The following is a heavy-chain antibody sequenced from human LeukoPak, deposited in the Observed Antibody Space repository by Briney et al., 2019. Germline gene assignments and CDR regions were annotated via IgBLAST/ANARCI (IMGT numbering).Heavy chain of an antibody. Sequence: GGSLRLSCAASGFTFSSYWMHWVRQAPGKGLVWVSSINSDGSSTSYAHTVKGRFTISRDNAKNTLYLQMNTLRADATDVYYCARPREDEGYCFEYWGQGTLVTVSS. CDR1: GFTFSSYW. J-gene: IGHJ4*02. D-gene: IGHD6-13*01. CDR2: INSDGSST. V-gene: IGHV3-74*01. CDR3: ARPREDEGYCFEY.